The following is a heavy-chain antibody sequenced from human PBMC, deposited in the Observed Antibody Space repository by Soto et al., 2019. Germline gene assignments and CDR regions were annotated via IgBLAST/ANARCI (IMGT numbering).Heavy chain of an antibody. CDR1: GDSFSSDSYY. CDR3: ARDLGSNQWFCGY. J-gene: IGHJ4*02. V-gene: IGHV4-31*03. D-gene: IGHD3-22*01. CDR2: RSYSGDT. Sequence: PSEPLSLTCTVSGDSFSSDSYYWSWIRQLPGKGLEWIGSRSYSGDTHYNPSLTSRVTMSVDTSEKHFSLRLSSVTAADTAVYYCARDLGSNQWFCGYGGQGTRRTV.